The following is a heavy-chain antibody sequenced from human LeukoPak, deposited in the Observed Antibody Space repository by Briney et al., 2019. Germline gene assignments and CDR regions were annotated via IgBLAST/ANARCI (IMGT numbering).Heavy chain of an antibody. CDR1: GSTFSTLA. V-gene: IGHV3-30-3*01. J-gene: IGHJ4*02. Sequence: GGFLRLSCTASGSTFSTLAMSWVRQAPGKGLEWVAVISYDGSNKYYADSVKGRFTISRDNSKNTLYLQMNSLRAEDTAVYYCARVGYYYDSSGYYLDYWGQGTLVTVSS. CDR2: ISYDGSNK. CDR3: ARVGYYYDSSGYYLDY. D-gene: IGHD3-22*01.